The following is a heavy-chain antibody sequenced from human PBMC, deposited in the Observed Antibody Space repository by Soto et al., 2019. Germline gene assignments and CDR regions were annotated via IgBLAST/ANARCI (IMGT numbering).Heavy chain of an antibody. J-gene: IGHJ6*02. D-gene: IGHD6-19*01. CDR1: GGTFSSYA. Sequence: ASVKVSCKASGGTFSSYAISWVRQAPGQGLEWMGGIIPIFGTANYAQKFQGRVTITADKSTSTAYMELSSLRSEDTAVYYCARDSSGWKTYYYYGMDVWGQGTTVTV. V-gene: IGHV1-69*06. CDR2: IIPIFGTA. CDR3: ARDSSGWKTYYYYGMDV.